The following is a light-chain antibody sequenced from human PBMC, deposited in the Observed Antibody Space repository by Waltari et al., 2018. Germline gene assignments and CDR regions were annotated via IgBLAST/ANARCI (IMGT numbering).Light chain of an antibody. J-gene: IGKJ2*01. CDR2: ASS. CDR1: QGITNS. V-gene: IGKV1-NL1*01. Sequence: DIQMTQSPSSLTASVGDTVTFTCRASQGITNSLAWYHQKPGEAPKLLLYASSRLESGVPSRFSGSGSGTENTLTISSLQPEDFATYYCQQYYITPYTFGQGTKLEI. CDR3: QQYYITPYT.